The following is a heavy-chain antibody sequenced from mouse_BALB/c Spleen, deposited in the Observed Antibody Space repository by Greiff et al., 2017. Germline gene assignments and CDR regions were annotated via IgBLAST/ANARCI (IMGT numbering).Heavy chain of an antibody. V-gene: IGHV5-12-2*01. CDR3: AREDYGYGYFDV. Sequence: EVKLQESGGGLVQPGGSLKLSCAASGFTFSSYTMSWVRQTPEKRLEWVAYISNGGGSTYYPDTVKGRFTISRDNAKNTLYLQMSSLKSEDTAMYYCAREDYGYGYFDVWGAGTTVTVSS. J-gene: IGHJ1*01. CDR1: GFTFSSYT. CDR2: ISNGGGST. D-gene: IGHD1-1*01.